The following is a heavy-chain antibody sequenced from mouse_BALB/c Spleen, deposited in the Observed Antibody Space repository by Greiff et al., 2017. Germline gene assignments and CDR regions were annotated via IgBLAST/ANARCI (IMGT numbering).Heavy chain of an antibody. Sequence: EVQLQQSGAELVRSGASVKLSCTASGFNIKDYYMHWVKQRPEQGLEWIGWIDPENGDTEYAPKFQGKATMTADTSSNTAYLQLSSLTSEDTAVYYCNAKGFADWGQGTLVTVSA. CDR2: IDPENGDT. V-gene: IGHV14-4*02. CDR3: NAKGFAD. CDR1: GFNIKDYY. J-gene: IGHJ3*01.